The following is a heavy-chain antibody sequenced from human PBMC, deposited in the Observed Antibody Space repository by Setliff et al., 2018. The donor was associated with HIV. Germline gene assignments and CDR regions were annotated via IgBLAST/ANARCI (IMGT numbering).Heavy chain of an antibody. CDR3: AKELAASGLGYFDS. CDR1: GFTFSNYA. CDR2: ILSTGERT. J-gene: IGHJ4*02. V-gene: IGHV3-23*01. Sequence: GSLRLSCAASGFTFSNYAMSWVRQAPGEGLEWASAILSTGERTFYADSVKGRFTISRDNSKNTVYLQMNSLRAEDTAEYYCAKELAASGLGYFDSWGRGILVTVSS. D-gene: IGHD3-22*01.